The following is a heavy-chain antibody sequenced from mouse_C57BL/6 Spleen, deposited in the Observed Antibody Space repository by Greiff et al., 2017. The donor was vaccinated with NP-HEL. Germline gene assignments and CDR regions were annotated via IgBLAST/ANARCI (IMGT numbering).Heavy chain of an antibody. CDR3: ARGDYDGYFDV. CDR1: GYAFSSSW. V-gene: IGHV1-82*01. CDR2: IYPGDGDT. D-gene: IGHD2-4*01. J-gene: IGHJ1*03. Sequence: QVQLKESGPELVKPGASVKISCKASGYAFSSSWMDWVKQRPGKGLEWIGRIYPGDGDTNYNGKFKGKATLTADKSSSTAYMQLSSLTSEDSAVYFCARGDYDGYFDVWGTGTTITVSS.